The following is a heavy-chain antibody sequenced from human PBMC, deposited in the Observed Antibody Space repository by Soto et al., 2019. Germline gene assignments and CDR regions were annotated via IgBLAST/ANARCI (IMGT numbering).Heavy chain of an antibody. CDR3: AKREGIVIEPSAPFDP. V-gene: IGHV1-69*02. CDR2: IIPILAIA. J-gene: IGHJ5*02. Sequence: QVQLVQSGAEVKKPGSSVKVSCKASGGTFSSYTINWVRQAPGQGLEWMGRIIPILAIANYAQKFQGRVTINADISTNTAYLELSSLRSEDTAVYYCAKREGIVIEPSAPFDPWGQGTLVTVSS. CDR1: GGTFSSYT. D-gene: IGHD2-2*01.